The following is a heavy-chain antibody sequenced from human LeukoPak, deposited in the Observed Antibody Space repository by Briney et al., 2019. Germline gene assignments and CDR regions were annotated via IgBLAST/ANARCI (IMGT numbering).Heavy chain of an antibody. J-gene: IGHJ6*02. CDR3: ARYCSSTSCHIYGMDV. CDR2: INHSGST. CDR1: GFTFSSYS. D-gene: IGHD2-2*02. V-gene: IGHV4-34*01. Sequence: RTGGSLRLSCAASGFTFSSYSMNWVRQPPGKGLEWIGEINHSGSTNYNPSLKSRVTISVDTSKNQFSLKLSSVTAADTAVYYCARYCSSTSCHIYGMDVWGQGTTVTVSS.